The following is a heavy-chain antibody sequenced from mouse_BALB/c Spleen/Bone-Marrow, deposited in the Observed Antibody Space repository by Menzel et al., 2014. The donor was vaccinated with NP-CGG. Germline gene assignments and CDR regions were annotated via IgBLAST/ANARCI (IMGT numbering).Heavy chain of an antibody. J-gene: IGHJ3*01. CDR1: GYTFTDYA. CDR3: ARGIYYDSTWFAY. D-gene: IGHD2-4*01. Sequence: QVQLQQSGPELVRPGVSVKISCKGSGYTFTDYAMHWVKQSHAKSLEWTGVISTYSGNTNYNQKFKGKATMTVDKSSSTAYMELAKLTSEDSAIYYCARGIYYDSTWFAYWGQGTLVTVSA. V-gene: IGHV1-67*01. CDR2: ISTYSGNT.